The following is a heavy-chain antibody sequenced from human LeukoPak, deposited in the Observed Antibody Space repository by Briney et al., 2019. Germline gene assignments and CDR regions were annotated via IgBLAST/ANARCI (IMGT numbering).Heavy chain of an antibody. CDR1: GGTFSSYA. D-gene: IGHD4-17*01. Sequence: SVKVSCKASGGTFSSYAISWVRQAPGQGLEWMGGIIPIFGTANYAQKFQGRVTITADASTSTAYMELSSLRSEDTAVYYCARIYGDYGYWFDPWGQGTLVTVSS. CDR3: ARIYGDYGYWFDP. J-gene: IGHJ5*02. CDR2: IIPIFGTA. V-gene: IGHV1-69*13.